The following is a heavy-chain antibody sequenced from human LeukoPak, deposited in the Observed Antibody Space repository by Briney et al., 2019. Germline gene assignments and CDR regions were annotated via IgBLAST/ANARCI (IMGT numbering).Heavy chain of an antibody. CDR1: GYTLSSYG. V-gene: IGHV1-18*01. Sequence: ASVKVSCKASGYTLSSYGITWVRQAPGQGLEWMGWISGNKGNTKYAQKLQDRVTMTTDTSTSIAYMELRSLRSDDTAVYYCARVQSAAMGRYHFDYWGQGTLVIVPS. CDR3: ARVQSAAMGRYHFDY. D-gene: IGHD2-2*01. J-gene: IGHJ4*02. CDR2: ISGNKGNT.